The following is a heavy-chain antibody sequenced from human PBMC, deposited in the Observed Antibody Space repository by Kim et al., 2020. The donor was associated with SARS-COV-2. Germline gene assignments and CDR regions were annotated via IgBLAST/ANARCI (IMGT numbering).Heavy chain of an antibody. J-gene: IGHJ4*02. D-gene: IGHD3-9*01. CDR3: ARDILTGYYPLDY. Sequence: YADSVKGRFTISRDKAKNSLYLQMNSLRDEDTAVYYCARDILTGYYPLDYWGQGTLVTVSS. V-gene: IGHV3-48*02.